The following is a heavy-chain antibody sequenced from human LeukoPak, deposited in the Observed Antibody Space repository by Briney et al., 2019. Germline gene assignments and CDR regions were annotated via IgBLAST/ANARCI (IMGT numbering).Heavy chain of an antibody. J-gene: IGHJ4*02. CDR3: ARSYISSSPFDY. CDR2: IYPGDSDS. D-gene: IGHD6-6*01. V-gene: IGHV5-51*01. CDR1: GYSFTSYL. Sequence: GESLKISCKGSGYSFTSYLIGWVRQMPGKGLEWMGIIYPGDSDSRYSPSFQGQVTVSADKTISTAYLQWSSLKASDTAMYYCARSYISSSPFDYWGQGTLVTVSS.